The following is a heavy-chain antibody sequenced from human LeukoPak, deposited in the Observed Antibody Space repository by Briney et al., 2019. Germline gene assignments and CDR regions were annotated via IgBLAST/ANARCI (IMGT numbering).Heavy chain of an antibody. Sequence: KPSETLSLTCTVSGGSISSYYWSWIRQPPGKGLEWIGYIYHSGSTYYNPSLKSRVTISVDRSKNQFSLKLSSVTAADTAVYYCAREIVAYDSSGYYDYWGQGTLVTVSS. J-gene: IGHJ4*02. D-gene: IGHD3-22*01. CDR1: GGSISSYY. V-gene: IGHV4-59*12. CDR2: IYHSGST. CDR3: AREIVAYDSSGYYDY.